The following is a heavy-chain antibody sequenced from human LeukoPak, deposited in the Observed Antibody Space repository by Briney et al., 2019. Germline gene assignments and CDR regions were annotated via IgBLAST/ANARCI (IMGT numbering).Heavy chain of an antibody. V-gene: IGHV4-31*03. J-gene: IGHJ4*02. CDR3: ARVTDYDFWSGFPDY. CDR2: IHHSGTA. D-gene: IGHD3-3*01. Sequence: SETLSLTCTVSGGSISSYGYYWSWIRQDPGKGLEWIGNIHHSGTAYYNPSLKSRATISVDTSKNQFSLKVNSVTAADTAVYYCARVTDYDFWSGFPDYWGPGTPVIVTS. CDR1: GGSISSYGYY.